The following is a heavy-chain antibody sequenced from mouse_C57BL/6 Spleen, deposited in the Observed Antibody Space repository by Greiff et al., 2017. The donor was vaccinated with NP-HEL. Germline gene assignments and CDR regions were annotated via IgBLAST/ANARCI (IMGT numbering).Heavy chain of an antibody. V-gene: IGHV1-82*01. CDR3: ARWSYGSSPFFDY. Sequence: QVQLQQSGPELVKPGASVKISCKASGYAFSSSWMNWVKQRPGKGLEWIGRIYPGDGDTNYNGKFKGKATLTADKSSSTAYMQLSSLTSEDSAVYFCARWSYGSSPFFDYWGQGTTLTVSS. J-gene: IGHJ2*01. CDR1: GYAFSSSW. D-gene: IGHD1-1*01. CDR2: IYPGDGDT.